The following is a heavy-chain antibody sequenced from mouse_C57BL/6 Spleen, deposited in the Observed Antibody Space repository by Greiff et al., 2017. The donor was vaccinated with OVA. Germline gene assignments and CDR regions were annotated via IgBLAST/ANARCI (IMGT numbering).Heavy chain of an antibody. V-gene: IGHV1-64*01. CDR1: GYTFTSYW. Sequence: VQLLQPWAELVKPGASVKLSCKASGYTFTSYWMHWVKQRPGQGLEWIGMIHPNSGSTNYNEKFKGKATLTVNKSSSTAYMQLSSLTSEDSAVYYCARELNYAMDYWGQGTSVTVSS. CDR2: IHPNSGST. J-gene: IGHJ4*01. CDR3: ARELNYAMDY.